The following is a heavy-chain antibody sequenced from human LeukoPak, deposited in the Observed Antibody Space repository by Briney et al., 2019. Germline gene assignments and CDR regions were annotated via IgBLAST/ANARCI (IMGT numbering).Heavy chain of an antibody. CDR3: AHPTEYSSSWYGNWFDP. CDR1: GFTFSRYA. J-gene: IGHJ5*02. D-gene: IGHD6-13*01. V-gene: IGHV3-23*01. Sequence: GGSLRLSCAASGFTFSRYAMSWVRQAPGKGLEWVSAISRSGGSTYYADSVKGRFTISRDNSKNTLYLQMNSLRAEDTAVYYCAHPTEYSSSWYGNWFDPWGQGTLVTVSS. CDR2: ISRSGGST.